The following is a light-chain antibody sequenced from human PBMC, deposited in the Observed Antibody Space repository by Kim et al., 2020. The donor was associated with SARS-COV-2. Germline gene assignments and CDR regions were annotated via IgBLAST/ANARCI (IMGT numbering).Light chain of an antibody. V-gene: IGKV3-15*01. J-gene: IGKJ1*01. Sequence: EIILTQSPANLSVSAGESTTLSCGASQSLSSSVAWYQQKPGQSPRLLIYGASTRAAGIPPRFSGTGSGTHFTLNFYSLQSEDSAVYYCLQYTNWPAWKFGQGTKVDIK. CDR2: GAS. CDR3: LQYTNWPAWK. CDR1: QSLSSS.